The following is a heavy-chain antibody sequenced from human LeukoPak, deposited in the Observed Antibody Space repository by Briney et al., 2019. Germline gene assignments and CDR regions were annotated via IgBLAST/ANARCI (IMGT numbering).Heavy chain of an antibody. V-gene: IGHV4-39*07. CDR1: GGSVSSGIYH. J-gene: IGHJ4*02. D-gene: IGHD3-10*01. CDR3: ARGMSNYYGSGRYDY. Sequence: SETLSLTCTVSGGSVSSGIYHWGWVRQTPGKGLEWTGSIFYSGKTYYNPSLKNRVTISVDTSKNQFSLELSSVTAADTAVYYCARGMSNYYGSGRYDYWGQGTLVTVSS. CDR2: IFYSGKT.